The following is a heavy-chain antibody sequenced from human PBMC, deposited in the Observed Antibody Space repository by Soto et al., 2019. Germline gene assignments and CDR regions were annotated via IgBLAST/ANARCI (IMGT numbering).Heavy chain of an antibody. Sequence: GGSLRLSCAVSGFIFSRYSMNWVRQAPGKGLEWVSSIGTSGSYIYDTDSVKGRFTISRDNTKDSLYLQMNSLRAEDTAIYYCARGSAFIGLDYWGQGTPVTVSA. D-gene: IGHD1-26*01. CDR3: ARGSAFIGLDY. J-gene: IGHJ4*02. CDR2: IGTSGSYI. V-gene: IGHV3-21*01. CDR1: GFIFSRYS.